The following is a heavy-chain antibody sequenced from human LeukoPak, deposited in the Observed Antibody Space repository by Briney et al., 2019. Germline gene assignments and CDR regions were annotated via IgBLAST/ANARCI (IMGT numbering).Heavy chain of an antibody. J-gene: IGHJ6*02. CDR1: VGTFSSYA. Sequence: ASVKVSCKASVGTFSSYAISWVRQAPGQGLEWVGRIIPILGIANYAQKFQGRVTITADKSTSTAYMELSSLRSEDTAVYYCARDKACSGGSCYVYYGMDVWGQGTTVTVSS. CDR3: ARDKACSGGSCYVYYGMDV. CDR2: IIPILGIA. D-gene: IGHD2-15*01. V-gene: IGHV1-69*04.